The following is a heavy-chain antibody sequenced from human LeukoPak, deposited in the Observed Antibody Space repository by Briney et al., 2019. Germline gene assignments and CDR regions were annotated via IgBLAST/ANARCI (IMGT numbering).Heavy chain of an antibody. V-gene: IGHV4-59*08. CDR1: GGATYDYY. CDR3: ARHFLRGGFDS. Sequence: FERLSLTCTVSGGATYDYYWSCIRQPPGKGLEWIAYTDDTGHTEYNPSPTPRVTISHDTSKNQFPLKLNSVTAADPAVYYCARHFLRGGFDSWGEGTLVAVSS. D-gene: IGHD5-12*01. CDR2: TDDTGHT. J-gene: IGHJ4*02.